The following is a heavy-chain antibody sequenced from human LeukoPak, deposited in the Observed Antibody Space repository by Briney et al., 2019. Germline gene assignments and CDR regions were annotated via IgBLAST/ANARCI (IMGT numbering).Heavy chain of an antibody. CDR1: GYILTNYG. J-gene: IGHJ4*02. D-gene: IGHD5-12*01. CDR3: ERGRLGIRGYKDCLDY. CDR2: INTYNGET. V-gene: IGHV1-18*01. Sequence: ASEKGSCSSYGYILTNYGIYWVRKAPVQRPERMGWINTYNGETDYAQNFQGRVTMTTDTSTSTAYMDLRSLTSDDTAVYYCERGRLGIRGYKDCLDYWGQGILVNVSS.